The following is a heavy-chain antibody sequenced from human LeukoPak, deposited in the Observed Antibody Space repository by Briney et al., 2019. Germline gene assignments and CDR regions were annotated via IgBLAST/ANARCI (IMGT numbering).Heavy chain of an antibody. CDR2: ISGSGGST. V-gene: IGHV3-23*01. CDR3: ANPALGDDYGDYFYWS. Sequence: GWSLRLSCAASGFTFSSYAMSWVRQAPGKGLEWVSAISGSGGSTYYADSVKGRFTISRDNSKNALYLQMNSLRAEGTAVSYCANPALGDDYGDYFYWSWGQGTLVTVSS. J-gene: IGHJ4*02. D-gene: IGHD4-17*01. CDR1: GFTFSSYA.